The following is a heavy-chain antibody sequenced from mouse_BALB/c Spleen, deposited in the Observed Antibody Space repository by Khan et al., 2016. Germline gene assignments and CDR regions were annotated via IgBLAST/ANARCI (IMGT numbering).Heavy chain of an antibody. V-gene: IGHV1S81*02. Sequence: QVQLKQSGAELVKPGASVKLSCKASGYIFTSYYMYWMKQRPGQGLEWIGEINPSNGGTNFNEKFKSKATLTVDKSSSTSYIQLSSLTSEDSAVYYCARKFYDGDYEGYCDVWGAGTTVTVSS. CDR2: INPSNGGT. CDR3: ARKFYDGDYEGYCDV. D-gene: IGHD2-3*01. CDR1: GYIFTSYY. J-gene: IGHJ1*01.